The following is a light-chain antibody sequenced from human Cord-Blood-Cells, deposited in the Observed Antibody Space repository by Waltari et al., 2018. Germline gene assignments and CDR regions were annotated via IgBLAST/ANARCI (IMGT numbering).Light chain of an antibody. CDR1: SSDVGGYNY. V-gene: IGLV2-11*01. CDR3: CSYAGSYTV. CDR2: DVS. J-gene: IGLJ2*01. Sequence: QSALTQPRSVSGSPGQSVTISCTGTSSDVGGYNYVSWYQQHPGKAPKLMIYDVSKRPSGVPERCAGAKSGNTASLTISGLQAEDEADYYCCSYAGSYTVFGGGTKLTVL.